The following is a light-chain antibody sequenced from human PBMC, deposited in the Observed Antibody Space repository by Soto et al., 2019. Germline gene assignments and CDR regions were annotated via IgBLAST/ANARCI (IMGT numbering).Light chain of an antibody. J-gene: IGKJ4*01. CDR3: QHRVHGPT. Sequence: EIVLTQSPATLSLSLGERATLSCRARQSVSTYLGWYQQKPGQAPRLLMSDVSRRATGILARFSGSGSGTDFTLTISSLEPEDVAVYYCQHRVHGPTFGGGTKVEIK. CDR2: DVS. V-gene: IGKV3-11*01. CDR1: QSVSTY.